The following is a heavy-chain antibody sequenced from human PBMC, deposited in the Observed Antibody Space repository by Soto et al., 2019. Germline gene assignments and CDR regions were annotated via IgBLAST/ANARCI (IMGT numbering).Heavy chain of an antibody. J-gene: IGHJ6*02. Sequence: GGSLRLSCAASGFTFSSYAMHWVRQAPGKGLEWVAVISYDGSNKYYADSVKGRFTISRDNSKNTLYLQMNSLRAEDTAVYYCARGTKKQWLAQTPNHRYYYYGMGVWGQGTTVTVSS. CDR1: GFTFSSYA. D-gene: IGHD6-19*01. V-gene: IGHV3-30-3*01. CDR3: ARGTKKQWLAQTPNHRYYYYGMGV. CDR2: ISYDGSNK.